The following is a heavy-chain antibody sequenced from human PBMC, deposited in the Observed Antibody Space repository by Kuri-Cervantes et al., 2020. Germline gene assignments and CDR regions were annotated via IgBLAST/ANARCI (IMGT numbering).Heavy chain of an antibody. V-gene: IGHV4-34*01. CDR3: ATSNSAGRITVFGVLGPRELRH. CDR1: GGSFSGYY. CDR2: INHSGST. Sequence: GSLRLSCAVYGGSFSGYYWSWIRQPPGKGLEWIGEINHSGSTNYNPSLKSRVTISVDTSKNQFSLKLSSVTAADTAVYYCATSNSAGRITVFGVLGPRELRHWGQGTLVTVSS. D-gene: IGHD3-3*01. J-gene: IGHJ1*01.